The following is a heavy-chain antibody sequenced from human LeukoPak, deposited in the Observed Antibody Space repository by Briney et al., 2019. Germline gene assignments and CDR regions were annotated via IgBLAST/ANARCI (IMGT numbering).Heavy chain of an antibody. V-gene: IGHV3-7*01. CDR2: IKQDGSEK. Sequence: GSLRLSCAASGFTFSSYWMSWVRQAPGKGVEWVANIKQDGSEKYYVDSVKGRFTISRDNAKNSLYLQMNSLRAEDTAVYYCSRAHYDYVWGSYRYSPDAFDIWGQGTMVTVSS. CDR1: GFTFSSYW. D-gene: IGHD3-16*02. CDR3: SRAHYDYVWGSYRYSPDAFDI. J-gene: IGHJ3*02.